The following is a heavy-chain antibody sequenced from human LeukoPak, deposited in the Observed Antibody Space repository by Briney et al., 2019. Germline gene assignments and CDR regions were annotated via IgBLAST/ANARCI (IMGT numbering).Heavy chain of an antibody. CDR1: GGSISSYY. CDR3: ARAPLLGIFGLDP. CDR2: IYYSGST. Sequence: SETLSLTCTVSGGSISSYYWSWLRQPPGKGLEWIGYIYYSGSTNYNPSLKSRVTISVDTSKNQFSLKLSSVTAADTAVYYCARAPLLGIFGLDPWGQGTLVTVSS. J-gene: IGHJ5*02. D-gene: IGHD3-3*01. V-gene: IGHV4-59*01.